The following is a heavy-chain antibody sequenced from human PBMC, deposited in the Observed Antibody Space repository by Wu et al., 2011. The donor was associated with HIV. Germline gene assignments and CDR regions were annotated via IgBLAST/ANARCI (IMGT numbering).Heavy chain of an antibody. CDR2: IIPNSGTT. CDR3: ARDLTAVERNYVLGYMDV. V-gene: IGHV1-69*14. J-gene: IGHJ6*03. D-gene: IGHD1-7*01. Sequence: QVHLVQPGAEVKTPGSSVKVSCKASGDSLTKYAFSWVRQAPGQGLEWMGGIIPNSGTTNYARKFQGRVTVSADTSTNTVYMELSSLKFEDTAVYYCARDLTAVERNYVLGYMDVWGERDHGHRL. CDR1: GDSLTKYA.